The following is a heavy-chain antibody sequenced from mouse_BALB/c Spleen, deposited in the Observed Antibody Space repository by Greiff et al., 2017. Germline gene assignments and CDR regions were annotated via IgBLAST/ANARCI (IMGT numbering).Heavy chain of an antibody. V-gene: IGHV3-2*02. CDR1: GYSITSDYA. Sequence: EVQGVESGPGLVKPSQSLSLTCTVTGYSITSDYAWNWIRQFPGNKLEWMGYISYSGSTSYNPSLKSRISITRDTSKNQFFLQLNSVTTEDTATYYCARDVLPAWFAYWGQGTLVTVSA. J-gene: IGHJ3*01. CDR3: ARDVLPAWFAY. D-gene: IGHD2-10*01. CDR2: ISYSGST.